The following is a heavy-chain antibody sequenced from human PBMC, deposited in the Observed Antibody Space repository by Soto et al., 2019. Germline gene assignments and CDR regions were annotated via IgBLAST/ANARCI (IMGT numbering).Heavy chain of an antibody. CDR3: AASIFYYGMDV. V-gene: IGHV5-51*01. Sequence: RXESLKVSWKCSGNTFTNYWIGLVRQMPGKGLEWMGIIYPGDSDTKYNPSFQGQVTISADKSITTTYLQWSSLKASDTAIYYCAASIFYYGMDVWGQGTTVTFYS. CDR1: GNTFTNYW. CDR2: IYPGDSDT. J-gene: IGHJ6*02.